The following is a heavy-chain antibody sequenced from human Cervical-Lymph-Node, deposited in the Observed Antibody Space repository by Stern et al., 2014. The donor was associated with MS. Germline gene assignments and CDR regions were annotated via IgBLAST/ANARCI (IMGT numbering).Heavy chain of an antibody. Sequence: QVQLVQSGAEVKKPGASVKVSCKASGYTFTEYYVHWVRQAPGQGLEWMGRINPTSAGTNYAQKFQGSVTMTRDTSISTAYMELSSLTYDDTAVYYCAKSGASGDGWFDSWGQGTLVTVSS. D-gene: IGHD2-15*01. CDR3: AKSGASGDGWFDS. J-gene: IGHJ5*01. CDR2: INPTSAGT. CDR1: GYTFTEYY. V-gene: IGHV1-2*06.